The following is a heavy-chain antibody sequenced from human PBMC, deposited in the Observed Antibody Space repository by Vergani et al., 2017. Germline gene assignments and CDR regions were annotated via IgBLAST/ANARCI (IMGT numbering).Heavy chain of an antibody. V-gene: IGHV2-5*04. CDR2: IYWNDDQ. D-gene: IGHD2-2*01. Sequence: QITLKESGPTLVKPTQTLTLTCTFSGFSLNTRGVSVAWIRQPPGKALDWLALIYWNDDQHYSPSLNNRVTITKDTSKNQVVLTMTKLDYVDTGTYYCVYXETYCRTTGCLYPFYDYYYMDVWGKGTTVTVSS. CDR1: GFSLNTRGVS. CDR3: VYXETYCRTTGCLYPFYDYYYMDV. J-gene: IGHJ6*03.